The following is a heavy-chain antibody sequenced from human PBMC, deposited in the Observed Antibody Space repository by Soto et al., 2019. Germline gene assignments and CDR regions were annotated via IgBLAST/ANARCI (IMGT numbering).Heavy chain of an antibody. J-gene: IGHJ4*02. CDR2: IYYSGST. D-gene: IGHD5-12*01. CDR1: GGSISSSSYH. CDR3: ARHRVYSDYDYSDY. Sequence: QLQLQESGPGLVKPSETLSLTCSVSGGSISSSSYHWGWIRQPPGKGLEWIGSIYYSGSTYYNPSLKSRVTISVDTSKNQFSLKLSSVTAADTAVYYCARHRVYSDYDYSDYWGQGTLVTVSS. V-gene: IGHV4-39*01.